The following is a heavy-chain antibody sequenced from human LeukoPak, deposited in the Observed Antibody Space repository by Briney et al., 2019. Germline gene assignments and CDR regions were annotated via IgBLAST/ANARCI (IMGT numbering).Heavy chain of an antibody. Sequence: GESLKTSCKGSGYSFTNYWIGWVRQMPGEGLQWMGIIYPDDSDIRYSPSFQGQVTISADKSIITAYLQWSSLKASDTAMYYCARQSRDGSKTRGYYFDYWGQGTLVTVSS. CDR2: IYPDDSDI. J-gene: IGHJ4*02. CDR3: ARQSRDGSKTRGYYFDY. CDR1: GYSFTNYW. D-gene: IGHD3-10*01. V-gene: IGHV5-51*01.